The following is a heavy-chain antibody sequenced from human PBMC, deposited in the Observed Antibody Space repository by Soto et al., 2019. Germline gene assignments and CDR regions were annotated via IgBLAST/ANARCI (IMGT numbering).Heavy chain of an antibody. CDR3: ATLNSFGADY. J-gene: IGHJ4*02. D-gene: IGHD5-18*01. CDR2: IYSDGSGT. V-gene: IGHV3-74*01. CDR1: GLTFCSYW. Sequence: GGSPKISCAASGLTFCSYWMDWARQAPGKGLVWVSRIYSDGSGTTYADSVKGRFTISRDNAKSMLYLQMNSLRVEDTAVYYCATLNSFGADYWGQGTLVTVSS.